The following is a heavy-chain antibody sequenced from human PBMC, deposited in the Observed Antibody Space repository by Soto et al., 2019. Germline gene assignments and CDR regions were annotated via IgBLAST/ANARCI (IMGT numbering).Heavy chain of an antibody. CDR2: IIPIFGTA. D-gene: IGHD6-13*01. V-gene: IGHV1-69*13. CDR3: ARDSPEAGYYYYGMDV. J-gene: IGHJ6*02. Sequence: SVKVPCKASGGTFSSYAISWVRQAPGQGLEWMGGIIPIFGTANYAQKFQGRVTITADESTSTAYMELSSLRSEDTAVYYCARDSPEAGYYYYGMDVWGQGTTVTVSS. CDR1: GGTFSSYA.